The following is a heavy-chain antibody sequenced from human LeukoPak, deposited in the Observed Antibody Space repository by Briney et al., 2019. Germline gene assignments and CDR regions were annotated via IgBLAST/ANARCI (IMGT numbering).Heavy chain of an antibody. D-gene: IGHD1-26*01. V-gene: IGHV3-9*02. Sequence: GGSLRLSCAASGFTSDDYAMHWVRQAPGKGLEWVSGISWNSGSIGYADSVKGRFTISRDNAKNSLYLQMNSLRAEDTALYYCAKGEVGATPGAFDYWGQGTLVTVSS. J-gene: IGHJ4*02. CDR2: ISWNSGSI. CDR3: AKGEVGATPGAFDY. CDR1: GFTSDDYA.